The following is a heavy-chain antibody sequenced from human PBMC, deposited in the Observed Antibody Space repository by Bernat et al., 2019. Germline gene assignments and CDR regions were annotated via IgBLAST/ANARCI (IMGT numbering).Heavy chain of an antibody. V-gene: IGHV1-3*01. CDR1: GYTFTSYA. D-gene: IGHD1-26*01. CDR3: ARDWSPLLSLGAFDI. CDR2: INAGNGNT. J-gene: IGHJ3*02. Sequence: QVQLVQSGAEVKKPGASVKVSCKASGYTFTSYAMHWVRQAPGQRLEWMGWINAGNGNTKYSQKFQGRVTITRDTSASTAYMELSSLRSEDTAVYYCARDWSPLLSLGAFDIWGQGTMVTVSS.